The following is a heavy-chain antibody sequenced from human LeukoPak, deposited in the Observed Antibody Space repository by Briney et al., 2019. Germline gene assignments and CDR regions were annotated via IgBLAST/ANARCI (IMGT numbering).Heavy chain of an antibody. D-gene: IGHD3-22*01. CDR1: GFSFSNYN. V-gene: IGHV3-21*01. CDR2: ISTSSTYI. CDR3: ATGKHYYDSSGYYFYYFDY. J-gene: IGHJ4*02. Sequence: GGSLRLSCAASGFSFSNYNINWVRQAPGKGLEWVSSISTSSTYIFYADSVKGRFTISRDNAKNSLYLQMNSLRADDTAVYYCATGKHYYDSSGYYFYYFDYWGQGTLVTVSS.